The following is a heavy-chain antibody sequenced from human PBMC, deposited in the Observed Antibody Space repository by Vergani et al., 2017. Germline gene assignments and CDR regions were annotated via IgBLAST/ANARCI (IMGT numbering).Heavy chain of an antibody. CDR1: GGSISSGGSY. Sequence: QVQLQESGPGLVKPSQTLSLTCTVSGGSISSGGSYWSWIRQHPGKGLEWIGYIYYSGSTYYNPSLKSRVTISVDTSKNQFSLKLSSVTAADTAVYYCARAVGWLRFPSAFDIWGQGTMVTVSS. J-gene: IGHJ3*02. V-gene: IGHV4-31*03. CDR2: IYYSGST. CDR3: ARAVGWLRFPSAFDI. D-gene: IGHD5-12*01.